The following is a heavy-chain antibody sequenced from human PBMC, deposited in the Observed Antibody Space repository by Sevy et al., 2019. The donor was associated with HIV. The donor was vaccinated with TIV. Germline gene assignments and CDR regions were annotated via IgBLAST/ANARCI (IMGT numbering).Heavy chain of an antibody. J-gene: IGHJ6*02. D-gene: IGHD3-10*01. CDR1: GYTFTSYG. CDR3: AGDYGSGSYWSGYYYYYGMDV. V-gene: IGHV1-18*01. Sequence: ASVKVSCKASGYTFTSYGISWVRQAPGQGLEWMGWISAYNGNTNYAQKLQGRVTMTTDTSTSTAYMELRSLRSDDTAGYYCAGDYGSGSYWSGYYYYYGMDVWGQGTTVTVSS. CDR2: ISAYNGNT.